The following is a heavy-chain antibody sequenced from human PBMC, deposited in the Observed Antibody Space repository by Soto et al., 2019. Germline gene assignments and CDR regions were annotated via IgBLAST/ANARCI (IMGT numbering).Heavy chain of an antibody. CDR1: GGSISSYY. D-gene: IGHD6-13*01. CDR2: IYYSGST. J-gene: IGHJ6*02. CDR3: ARAEAAAGNYSYYAMDV. V-gene: IGHV4-59*01. Sequence: SETLSLTCTVSGGSISSYYWSWIRQPPGKGLEWIGYIYYSGSTNYNPSLKSRVTISVDTSKNQFSLKLSSVTAADTAVYYCARAEAAAGNYSYYAMDVWGQGTTVTVSS.